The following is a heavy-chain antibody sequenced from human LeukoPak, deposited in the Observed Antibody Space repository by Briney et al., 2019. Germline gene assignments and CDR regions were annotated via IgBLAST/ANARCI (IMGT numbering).Heavy chain of an antibody. J-gene: IGHJ6*03. D-gene: IGHD1-26*01. Sequence: PSETLSLTCTVSGGSISSSNYYWGWIRQPPGKGLEWIGVISHSESTDYNPSLKSRVTISVDTSKNQFSLKLNSVTAADTAVYYCARGFSGSFYYYYYMDVWGKGTTVTVSS. V-gene: IGHV4-39*07. CDR1: GGSISSSNYY. CDR2: ISHSEST. CDR3: ARGFSGSFYYYYYMDV.